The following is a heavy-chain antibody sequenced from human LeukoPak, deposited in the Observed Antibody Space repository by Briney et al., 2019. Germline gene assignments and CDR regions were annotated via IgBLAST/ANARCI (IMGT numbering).Heavy chain of an antibody. CDR2: IYYSGST. V-gene: IGHV4-59*01. CDR3: ARGSIFGAVIGEIDY. J-gene: IGHJ4*02. CDR1: GGSISSYY. D-gene: IGHD3-3*01. Sequence: PSETLSLTCTVSGGSISSYYWSWIRQPPGKGLGWIGYIYYSGSTNYNPSLKSRVTISVDTSKNQFSLKLSSVTAADTAVYYCARGSIFGAVIGEIDYWGQGTLVTVSS.